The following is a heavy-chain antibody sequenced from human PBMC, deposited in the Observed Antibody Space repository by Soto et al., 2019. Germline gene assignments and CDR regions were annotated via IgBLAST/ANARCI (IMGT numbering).Heavy chain of an antibody. CDR1: GFTFSSYG. CDR2: ISYDGSNK. V-gene: IGHV3-30*18. J-gene: IGHJ2*01. CDR3: AKDSTSGGASYFDL. Sequence: QVQLVESGGGVVQPGRSLRLSCAASGFTFSSYGMHWVRQAPGKGLEWVAVISYDGSNKYYADSVKGRFTISRDNSKNTLYLQMNSLRAEDTAVYYCAKDSTSGGASYFDLWGRDTLVTVSS. D-gene: IGHD1-26*01.